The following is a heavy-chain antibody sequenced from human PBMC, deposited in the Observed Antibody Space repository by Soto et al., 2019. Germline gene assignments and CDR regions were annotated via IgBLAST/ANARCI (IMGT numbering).Heavy chain of an antibody. CDR1: EGTFVGYG. Sequence: PQRLCRAAAEGTFVGYGMRRVRQAPGKGLEGVAVISYDGSNKYYADSVKGRFTISRDNSKNTLYLQMNSLRAEDTAVYYCARSGVPAARHHRYYYYGMDVWGQGTTVTVSS. CDR3: ARSGVPAARHHRYYYYGMDV. V-gene: IGHV3-30*03. CDR2: ISYDGSNK. J-gene: IGHJ6*02. D-gene: IGHD2-2*01.